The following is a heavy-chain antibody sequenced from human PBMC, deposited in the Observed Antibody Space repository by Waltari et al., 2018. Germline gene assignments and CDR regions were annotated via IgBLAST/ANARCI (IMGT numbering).Heavy chain of an antibody. CDR2: ITSDGSGA. D-gene: IGHD3-10*01. CDR1: GFTLGTYW. CDR3: ASDRVLYGLDV. J-gene: IGHJ6*02. Sequence: EEQLVESGGGLVQPGGSLRLSCAASGFTLGTYWMHWVRQAHGKGLVWVSRITSDGSGANYADSVKGRFTISRDNAKNTLYLQMNSLSAEDTAVYYCASDRVLYGLDVWGQGTTVTVSS. V-gene: IGHV3-74*01.